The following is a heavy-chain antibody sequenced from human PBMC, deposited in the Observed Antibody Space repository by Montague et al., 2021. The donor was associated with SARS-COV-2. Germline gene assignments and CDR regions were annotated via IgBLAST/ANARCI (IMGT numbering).Heavy chain of an antibody. CDR3: ARGIWYAN. V-gene: IGHV4-59*01. CDR2: IYHSGST. D-gene: IGHD6-13*01. Sequence: SETLSLTCTVSGGSISPYYWNWIRQSPGKGPEWIGDIYHSGSTTYNPSLESRVTISVDTSRNQFSLRLSSVTAADTAVYYCARGIWYANWGQGILVTVSS. J-gene: IGHJ4*02. CDR1: GGSISPYY.